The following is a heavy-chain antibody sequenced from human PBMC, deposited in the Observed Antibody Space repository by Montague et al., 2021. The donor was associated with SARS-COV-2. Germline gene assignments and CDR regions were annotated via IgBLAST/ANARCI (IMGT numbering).Heavy chain of an antibody. Sequence: SETLSLTCTVSGVSIITSNYYWGWLRQPPGKGLKWIGRGDYSGSTSYNPSLKSRVTISVDTSKNQFSLKLTSVTAADTAVYYCARYVGRGPGAMGWFDPWGQGTLVAVSS. D-gene: IGHD2-2*01. J-gene: IGHJ5*02. CDR1: GVSIITSNYY. V-gene: IGHV4-39*01. CDR3: ARYVGRGPGAMGWFDP. CDR2: GDYSGST.